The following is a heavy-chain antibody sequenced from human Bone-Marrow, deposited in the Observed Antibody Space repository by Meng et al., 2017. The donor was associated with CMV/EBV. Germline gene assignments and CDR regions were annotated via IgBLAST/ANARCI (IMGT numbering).Heavy chain of an antibody. V-gene: IGHV4-38-2*01. CDR1: GYSISSGYY. J-gene: IGHJ5*02. CDR2: IYHSGST. Sequence: SETLSLTCSVSGYSISSGYYWGWIRQPPGKGLEWIGGIYHSGSTYYNTSLKSRVTISVDTSKNQFYLKLSSVTAADTAVYYCASSWLYNWFDPWGQGTLVTASS. CDR3: ASSWLYNWFDP. D-gene: IGHD3-9*01.